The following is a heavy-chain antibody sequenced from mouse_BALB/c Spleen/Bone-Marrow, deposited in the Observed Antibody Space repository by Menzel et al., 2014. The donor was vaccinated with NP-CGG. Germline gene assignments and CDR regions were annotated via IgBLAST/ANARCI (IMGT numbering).Heavy chain of an antibody. CDR3: ARDRELSYAMDY. V-gene: IGHV2-9*02. Sequence: VQLQQSGPGLVSPSQSLSITCTVSGFSLTSYGLHWVRQPPGKGLEWLGVIWAGGSTNYNSALMSRLSISKDNSKGQVFLKMNSLQTDDTAMYYCARDRELSYAMDYWGQGTSVTVSS. D-gene: IGHD3-1*01. CDR1: GFSLTSYG. CDR2: IWAGGST. J-gene: IGHJ4*01.